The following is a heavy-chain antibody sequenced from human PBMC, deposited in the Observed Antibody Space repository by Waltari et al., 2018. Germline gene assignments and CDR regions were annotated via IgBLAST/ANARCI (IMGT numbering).Heavy chain of an antibody. CDR2: VSFSGTT. Sequence: QLQLQESGPRLVRPPETLSLICRVSGVSITSNRHFWAWIRQSPGQRLEWIGTVSFSGTTYISPSLKSRVSVSRDTSKNQVSLILGSVTAADMAVYYCATYIGASVGTAAFDVWGQGTMVTVSS. D-gene: IGHD5-12*01. J-gene: IGHJ3*01. CDR3: ATYIGASVGTAAFDV. V-gene: IGHV4-39*01. CDR1: GVSITSNRHF.